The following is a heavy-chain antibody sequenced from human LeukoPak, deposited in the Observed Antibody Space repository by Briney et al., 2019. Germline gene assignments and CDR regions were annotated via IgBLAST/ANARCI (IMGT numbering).Heavy chain of an antibody. CDR2: IYSSGST. D-gene: IGHD6-13*01. CDR1: GGSISSYY. V-gene: IGHV4-4*07. Sequence: SEALSLTCTVSGGSISSYYWSWIRQPAGKRLEWIGRIYSSGSTNYNPSLKSRVTMSVDTSKNQFSLKLSSVTAADTAMYYCARRHGAAAGDAFDIWGQGTMVTVSS. J-gene: IGHJ3*02. CDR3: ARRHGAAAGDAFDI.